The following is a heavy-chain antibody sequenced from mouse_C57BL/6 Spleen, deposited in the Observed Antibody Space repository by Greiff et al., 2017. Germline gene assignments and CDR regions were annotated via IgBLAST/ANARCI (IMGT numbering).Heavy chain of an antibody. Sequence: QVQLQQPGAELVKPGASVKLSCKASGYTFTSYWMHWVQQRPGRGLEWIGRIDPNGGGTKYNEKFKSKATLTVDTPSSTAYMQISRTTSEDAADYYGGRGLLPTFDYWGQGTTLTVSS. V-gene: IGHV1-72*01. CDR1: GYTFTSYW. CDR2: IDPNGGGT. D-gene: IGHD1-1*01. CDR3: GRGLLPTFDY. J-gene: IGHJ2*01.